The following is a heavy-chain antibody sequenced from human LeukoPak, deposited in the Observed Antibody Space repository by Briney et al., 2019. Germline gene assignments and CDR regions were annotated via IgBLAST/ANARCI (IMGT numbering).Heavy chain of an antibody. V-gene: IGHV4-61*08. CDR2: IYYSGST. J-gene: IGHJ6*03. D-gene: IGHD3-10*01. CDR1: DYSISSGYGYY. CDR3: ARTAYGSGSYVPYYYYYYYMDV. Sequence: SETLSLTCTVSDYSISSGYGYYWGWIRQPPGKGLEWIGYIYYSGSTNYNPSLKSRVTISVGTSKNQFSLKLSSVTAADTAVYYCARTAYGSGSYVPYYYYYYYMDVWGKGTTVTISS.